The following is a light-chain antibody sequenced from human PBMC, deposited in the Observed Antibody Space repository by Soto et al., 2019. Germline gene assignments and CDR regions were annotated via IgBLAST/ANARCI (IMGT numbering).Light chain of an antibody. CDR1: QSVINN. CDR3: QQYNKWPRT. J-gene: IGKJ1*01. V-gene: IGKV3-15*01. Sequence: EIEMTQSPATLSVSPGERATLSCWASQSVINNLAWYQQIRGQAPRLLIYGASTRATGIPARFSGSGSGTKFTLTITSLQSEDFAVYYCQQYNKWPRTFGQGTKV. CDR2: GAS.